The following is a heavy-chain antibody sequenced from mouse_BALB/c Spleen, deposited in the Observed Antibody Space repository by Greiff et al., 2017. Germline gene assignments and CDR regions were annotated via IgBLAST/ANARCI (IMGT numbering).Heavy chain of an antibody. CDR3: ARVYGNTYAMDY. Sequence: QVQLQQSGPELVKPGASVRISCKASGYTFTSYYIHWVKQRPGQGLEWIGWIYPGNVNTKYNEKFKGKATLTADKSSSTAYMQLSSLTSEDSAVYFCARVYGNTYAMDYWGQGTSGTVSS. J-gene: IGHJ4*01. CDR1: GYTFTSYY. D-gene: IGHD2-1*01. CDR2: IYPGNVNT. V-gene: IGHV1S56*01.